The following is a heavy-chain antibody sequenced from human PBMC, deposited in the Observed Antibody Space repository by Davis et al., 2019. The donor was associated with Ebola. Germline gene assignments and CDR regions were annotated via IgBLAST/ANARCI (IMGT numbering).Heavy chain of an antibody. CDR3: ARDYDWATDY. CDR1: GFTFSSYA. J-gene: IGHJ4*02. CDR2: ISYDGSNK. D-gene: IGHD3-9*01. Sequence: PGGSLRLSCAASGFTFSSYAMHWVRQAPGKGLEWVAVISYDGSNKYYADSVKGRFTISRDNSKNTLFLQMNSLRAEDTAVFYCARDYDWATDYWGQGTLVTVSS. V-gene: IGHV3-30*04.